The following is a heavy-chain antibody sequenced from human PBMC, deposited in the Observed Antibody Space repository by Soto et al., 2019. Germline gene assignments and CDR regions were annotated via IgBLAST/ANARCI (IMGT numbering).Heavy chain of an antibody. Sequence: QVQLVESGGGVVQPGGSLRVSCAASGFTFSGYAMHWVRQAPGKGLEWVAVISYDGSLQYYADSLEGRFTTSRDNSQNTLYLQMNSLRPEDTAIYYCARDVPLGHWGQGALVTVSS. CDR1: GFTFSGYA. CDR3: ARDVPLGH. J-gene: IGHJ4*02. V-gene: IGHV3-30-3*01. D-gene: IGHD3-16*01. CDR2: ISYDGSLQ.